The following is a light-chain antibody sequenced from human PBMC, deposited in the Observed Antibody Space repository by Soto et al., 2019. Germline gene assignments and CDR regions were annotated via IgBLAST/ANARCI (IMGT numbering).Light chain of an antibody. CDR2: DIS. CDR1: GSDIGGYNY. CDR3: SSYTIRSTVV. J-gene: IGLJ3*02. Sequence: QSALTQPASVSGSPGQSITISCTGTGSDIGGYNYVSWYQQHPGKAPKLMIYDISNRPSGVSNRFSGSKSGNTASLTITGLQAEDDDDYYCSSYTIRSTVVFGGGTKLTVL. V-gene: IGLV2-14*03.